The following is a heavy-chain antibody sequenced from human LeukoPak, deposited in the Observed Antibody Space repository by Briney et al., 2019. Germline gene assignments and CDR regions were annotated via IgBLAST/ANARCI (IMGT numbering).Heavy chain of an antibody. D-gene: IGHD2-15*01. V-gene: IGHV3-21*01. J-gene: IGHJ4*02. CDR3: ARGQTGYCGGGSCFATDY. CDR2: ISSSSSYI. Sequence: YPGGSLRLSCAASGFTFSSYSMNWVRQAPGKGLEWASSISSSSSYIYYADSVKGRFTISRDNAKNSLYLQMNSLRAEDTAVYYCARGQTGYCGGGSCFATDYWGQGTLVTVSS. CDR1: GFTFSSYS.